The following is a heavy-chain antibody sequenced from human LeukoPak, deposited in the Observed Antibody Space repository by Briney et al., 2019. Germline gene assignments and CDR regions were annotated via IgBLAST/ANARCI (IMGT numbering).Heavy chain of an antibody. CDR3: ARQSRDGSKTRGYYFDS. Sequence: PGESLKISCQVSGYIFTNYWIGWVRHMPGKGLESMGIIYPADSDTTYSPSFEGQVTISADKSIDTVYLQWSSLKTSDTATYYCARQSRDGSKTRGYYFDSWGQGTLVTVSS. CDR1: GYIFTNYW. D-gene: IGHD3-10*01. J-gene: IGHJ4*02. V-gene: IGHV5-51*01. CDR2: IYPADSDT.